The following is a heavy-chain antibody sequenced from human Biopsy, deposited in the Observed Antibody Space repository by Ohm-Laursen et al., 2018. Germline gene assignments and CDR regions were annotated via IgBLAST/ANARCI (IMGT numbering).Heavy chain of an antibody. CDR1: GGSISSDY. CDR2: IYYSGST. D-gene: IGHD2/OR15-2a*01. J-gene: IGHJ6*02. V-gene: IGHV4-59*01. CDR3: ARATNSTGWPYYYFYGMDV. Sequence: ETLSLTCTVSGGSISSDYWSWIRQTPGKRLEWIGYIYYSGSTNYNPSLKSRVTISVDTSKNQFSLRLNSVTAADTAVYYCARATNSTGWPYYYFYGMDVWGQGTTVTVSS.